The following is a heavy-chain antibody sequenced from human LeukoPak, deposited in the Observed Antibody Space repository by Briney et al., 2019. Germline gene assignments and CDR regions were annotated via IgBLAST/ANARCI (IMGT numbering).Heavy chain of an antibody. CDR2: ISGSGGST. Sequence: GRSLRLSCVASGFTFSSYGMHWVRQAPGKGLEWVSAISGSGGSTYYADSVKGRFTISRDNSKNTLYLQMNSLRAEDTAVYYCARGITLDYWGQGTLVTVSS. D-gene: IGHD3-10*01. V-gene: IGHV3-23*01. J-gene: IGHJ4*02. CDR3: ARGITLDY. CDR1: GFTFSSYG.